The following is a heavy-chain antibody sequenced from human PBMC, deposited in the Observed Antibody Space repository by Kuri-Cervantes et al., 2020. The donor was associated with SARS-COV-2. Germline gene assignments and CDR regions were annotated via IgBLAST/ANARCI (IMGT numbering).Heavy chain of an antibody. J-gene: IGHJ6*02. CDR3: ANVSSERHRNDFWCGYYFLGPCYYGMDV. CDR2: INAGNGNT. Sequence: ASVKVSCKASGYTFTSYAMHWVRQAPGQRLEWMGWINAGNGNTNYAQKLQGRVTMTTDTSTSTAYMELRSLRSYDTAVYYCANVSSERHRNDFWCGYYFLGPCYYGMDVWGQGTTVTVSS. CDR1: GYTFTSYA. D-gene: IGHD3-3*01. V-gene: IGHV1-3*01.